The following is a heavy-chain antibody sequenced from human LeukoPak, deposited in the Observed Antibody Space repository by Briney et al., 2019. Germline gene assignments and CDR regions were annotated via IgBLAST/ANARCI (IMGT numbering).Heavy chain of an antibody. D-gene: IGHD4-17*01. V-gene: IGHV3-7*01. CDR1: GVTFSDYY. CDR2: IRHDGSDS. Sequence: PGGSLRLSCAASGVTFSDYYMSWIRQAPGKGLEWVANIRHDGSDSFYVDSVKGRFTISRDNSENSLYLQMHSLRVEDTAMYFCARDRRPTIYGGLDSWGQGTVVTVSS. J-gene: IGHJ4*02. CDR3: ARDRRPTIYGGLDS.